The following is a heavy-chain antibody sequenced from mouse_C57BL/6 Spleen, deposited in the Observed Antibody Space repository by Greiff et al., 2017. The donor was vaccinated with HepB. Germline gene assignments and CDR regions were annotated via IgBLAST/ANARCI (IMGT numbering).Heavy chain of an antibody. CDR2: IYPRSGNT. D-gene: IGHD1-1*01. CDR1: GYTFTSYG. Sequence: QVQLKESGAELARPGASVKLSCKASGYTFTSYGISWVKQRTGQGLEWIGEIYPRSGNTYYNEKFKGKATLTADKSSSTAYMELRSLTSEDSAVYFCARRDGSSPMDYWGQGTSVTVSS. V-gene: IGHV1-81*01. J-gene: IGHJ4*01. CDR3: ARRDGSSPMDY.